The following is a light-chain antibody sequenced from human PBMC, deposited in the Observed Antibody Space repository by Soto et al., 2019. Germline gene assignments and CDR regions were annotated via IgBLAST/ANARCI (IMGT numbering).Light chain of an antibody. Sequence: QSALAQPASVSGSPGQSITISCTGTSSDVGGYDFVSWYQHHPGKAPKLMIYDVNNRPSGLSNRFSGSKSGNTASLTISGLQTEDEADYYCSSYTSSHPRVFGTGTKVTV. CDR2: DVN. CDR1: SSDVGGYDF. V-gene: IGLV2-14*01. J-gene: IGLJ1*01. CDR3: SSYTSSHPRV.